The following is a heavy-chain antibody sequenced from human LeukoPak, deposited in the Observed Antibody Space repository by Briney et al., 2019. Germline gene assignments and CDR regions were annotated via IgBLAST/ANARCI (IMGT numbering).Heavy chain of an antibody. CDR1: GYTFTGYY. D-gene: IGHD3-22*01. CDR3: ARPSGRYYYDSSGYFDFDY. J-gene: IGHJ4*02. CDR2: INPNGGGT. Sequence: ASVKVSCKASGYTFTGYYMHWVRQAPGQGLEWMGWINPNGGGTNYAQKFQGRVTMTRATSISTAYMELSRLRSDDTAVYYCARPSGRYYYDSSGYFDFDYWGQGTLVTVSS. V-gene: IGHV1-2*02.